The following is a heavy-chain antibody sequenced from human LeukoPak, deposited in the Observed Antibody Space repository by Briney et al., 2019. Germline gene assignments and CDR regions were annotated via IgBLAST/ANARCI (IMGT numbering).Heavy chain of an antibody. D-gene: IGHD3-10*01. CDR3: ARTHSDYYYYYMDV. Sequence: SETLSLTCTVSGYSISSGYYWGRIRQPPGKGLEWIGSIYHSGSTYYNPSLKSRVTISVDTSKNQFSLKLSSVTAADTAVYYCARTHSDYYYYYMDVWGKGTTVTVSS. J-gene: IGHJ6*03. V-gene: IGHV4-38-2*02. CDR2: IYHSGST. CDR1: GYSISSGYY.